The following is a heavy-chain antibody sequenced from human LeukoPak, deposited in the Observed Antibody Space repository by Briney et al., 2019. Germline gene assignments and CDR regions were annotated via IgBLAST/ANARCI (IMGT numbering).Heavy chain of an antibody. CDR3: AKHPEYSSSSLDY. CDR1: GLTFSSYA. D-gene: IGHD6-6*01. Sequence: GGSLRLSCAASGLTFSSYALRWVRQAPRKGVAWVPAIRYSGGSTYYPASVKGRFTISRDNSKNSLYLQMNSLRAEDTAVYCGAKHPEYSSSSLDYWGQGTLVTVSS. CDR2: IRYSGGST. V-gene: IGHV3-23*01. J-gene: IGHJ4*02.